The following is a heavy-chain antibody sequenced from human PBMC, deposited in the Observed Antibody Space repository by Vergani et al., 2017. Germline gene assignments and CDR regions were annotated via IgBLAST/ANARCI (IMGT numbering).Heavy chain of an antibody. D-gene: IGHD3-9*01. V-gene: IGHV4-38-2*01. CDR2: VSHSGCT. J-gene: IGHJ4*02. CDR3: VRDAINYDVLTGYYIGLDS. CDR1: NSSINSNYY. Sequence: QVQLQESGPGLVQPAETLSLTCVVSNSSINSNYYWGWIRQSPGKRLEWIGSVSHSGCTFSNPSLKSRVTISVDKSKKLISLILNSVTAADTAVYYCVRDAINYDVLTGYYIGLDSWGQGTLVTVSS.